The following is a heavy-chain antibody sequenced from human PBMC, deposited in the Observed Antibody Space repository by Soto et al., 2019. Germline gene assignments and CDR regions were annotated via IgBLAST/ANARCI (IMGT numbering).Heavy chain of an antibody. D-gene: IGHD2-15*01. CDR1: GVTCSSYS. J-gene: IGHJ4*02. CDR2: ISSSGTYI. CDR3: AKVAGCSGADSNAYFVS. Sequence: GGSLRLSCAASGVTCSSYSITWVRQAPGKGLEWVSSISSSGTYIYYADSVKGRFTMSRDNAKNSLYLQMNGLSAEDMAVYYCAKVAGCSGADSNAYFVSCGPVFQATVSS. V-gene: IGHV3-21*01.